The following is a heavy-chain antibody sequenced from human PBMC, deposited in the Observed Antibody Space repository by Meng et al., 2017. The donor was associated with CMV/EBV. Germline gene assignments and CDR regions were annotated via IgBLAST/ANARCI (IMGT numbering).Heavy chain of an antibody. CDR1: GVTFSSYA. J-gene: IGHJ4*02. D-gene: IGHD2-15*01. CDR3: ARVCGGSCFDY. CDR2: IIPIFGTA. V-gene: IGHV1-69*12. Sequence: VPLVQSGAEVKKSWASVKVSCKASGVTFSSYAISWVRRAPGQGLEWMGGIIPIFGTANYAQKFQGRVTITADESTSTAYMELSSLRSEDTAVYYCARVCGGSCFDYWGQGTLVTVSS.